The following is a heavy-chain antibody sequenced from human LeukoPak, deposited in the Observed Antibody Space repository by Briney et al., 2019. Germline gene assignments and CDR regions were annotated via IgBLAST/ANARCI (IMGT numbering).Heavy chain of an antibody. CDR2: IYPAHSDT. V-gene: IGHV5-51*01. CDR1: GYRFTSHW. Sequence: GESLKISCKASGYRFTSHWIGWVRQMPGKGLELMGIIYPAHSDTRYSPSYQGQVTISADKSISTAYLQWSSLKASDTAMYYCARTQKGYYDSSGYSGPWGPGTMVTVSS. CDR3: ARTQKGYYDSSGYSGP. D-gene: IGHD3-22*01. J-gene: IGHJ3*01.